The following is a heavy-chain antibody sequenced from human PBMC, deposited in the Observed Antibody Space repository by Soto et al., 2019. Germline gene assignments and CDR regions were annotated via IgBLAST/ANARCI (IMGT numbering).Heavy chain of an antibody. CDR1: GGSISSYY. J-gene: IGHJ6*02. V-gene: IGHV4-4*07. Sequence: QVQLQESGPGLVKPSETLSLTCTVSGGSISSYYWSWIRQPAGKGLEWIGRIYTSGSTNYNPSLKSRVTMSVDTSKNQFSLKLSSVTAADTAVYYCARERGEVIAAAGTTYYYYGMDVWGQGTTVTVSS. D-gene: IGHD6-13*01. CDR3: ARERGEVIAAAGTTYYYYGMDV. CDR2: IYTSGST.